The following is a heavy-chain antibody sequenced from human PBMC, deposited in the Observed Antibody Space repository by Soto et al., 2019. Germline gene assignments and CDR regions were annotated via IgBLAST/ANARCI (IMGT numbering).Heavy chain of an antibody. V-gene: IGHV4-39*01. Sequence: QLQLQESGPGLVKASETLSLTCTVSGDSISRSANYWGWVRQSPGRGLEWIGSFYSGGKTYFNPSLKSSVALSADPSKNELALRLSSVTATDTATYSFAKHPFNPLVTPEWYFDVWGRGTPVAVS. CDR3: AKHPFNPLVTPEWYFDV. J-gene: IGHJ2*01. D-gene: IGHD3-16*02. CDR2: FYSGGKT. CDR1: GDSISRSANY.